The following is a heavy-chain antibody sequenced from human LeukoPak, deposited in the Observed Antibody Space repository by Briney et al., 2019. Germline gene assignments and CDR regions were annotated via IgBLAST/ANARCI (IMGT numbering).Heavy chain of an antibody. Sequence: GGSLRLSCTASGFTFGDYAMSWVRQAPGKGLEWVGFIRSKAYGGTTEYAASVKGRFTISRDDSKSIAYLQMNSLKTEDTAVYYCTRAAVTTWDFGYWGQGTLVTVSS. CDR3: TRAAVTTWDFGY. V-gene: IGHV3-49*04. J-gene: IGHJ4*02. D-gene: IGHD4-17*01. CDR1: GFTFGDYA. CDR2: IRSKAYGGTT.